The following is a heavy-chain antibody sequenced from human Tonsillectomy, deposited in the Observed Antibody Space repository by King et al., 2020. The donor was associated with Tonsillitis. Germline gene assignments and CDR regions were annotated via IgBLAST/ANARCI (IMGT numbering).Heavy chain of an antibody. V-gene: IGHV4-59*01. Sequence: QLQESGPGLVKPSETLSLTCTVSGGSISTYYWSWIRQPPGKGLEWIGFIHYSGSTNYNPSLKSRVTISVDTSKNQLSLRLSSVTAADTAVYYCARTSSSFDYWGQGTLVTVSS. J-gene: IGHJ4*02. CDR2: IHYSGST. CDR3: ARTSSSFDY. CDR1: GGSISTYY.